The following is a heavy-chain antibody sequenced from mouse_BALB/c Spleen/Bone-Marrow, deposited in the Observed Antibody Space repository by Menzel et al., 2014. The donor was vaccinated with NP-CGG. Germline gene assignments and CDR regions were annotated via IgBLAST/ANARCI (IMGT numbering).Heavy chain of an antibody. V-gene: IGHV3-2*02. CDR1: GYPITSDYA. CDR2: ISYSGGT. Sequence: EVQLQQSGPGLVKPSQSLSLTCTVTGYPITSDYAWNWIRQFPGNKLEWMGSISYSGGTDYNPTLKSRFSITRDTSKNQFFLQLNSVTAEDTATYYCARKFYYFDYWGHGTTLTVSS. J-gene: IGHJ2*01. CDR3: ARKFYYFDY.